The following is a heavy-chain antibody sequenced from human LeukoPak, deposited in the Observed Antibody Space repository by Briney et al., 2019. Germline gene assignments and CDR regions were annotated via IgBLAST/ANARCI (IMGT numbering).Heavy chain of an antibody. CDR2: ISSSSSHI. Sequence: PGGSLRLSCAASGFTFSGYGMNWVRQAPGKGLEWVSSISSSSSHIYYADSVTGRFTISRDNAKNSLYLQMNSLRAEDTSVYYCARGGSGLFEYWGQGTLVTVSS. CDR1: GFTFSGYG. J-gene: IGHJ4*02. D-gene: IGHD2-15*01. V-gene: IGHV3-21*01. CDR3: ARGGSGLFEY.